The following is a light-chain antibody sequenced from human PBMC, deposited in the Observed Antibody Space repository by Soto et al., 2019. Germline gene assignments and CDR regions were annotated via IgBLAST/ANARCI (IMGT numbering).Light chain of an antibody. V-gene: IGLV2-8*01. CDR3: SSYAGSNNLV. CDR1: SSDVGAYNY. Sequence: QSALTQPPSASGSPGQSVTISCSGTSSDVGAYNYVSWYQQHPGKAPKVMIYEVTKRPSGVPDRFSGSKSGNTASLTVSGLQAEDEADYYCSSYAGSNNLVFGGGTKLTV. CDR2: EVT. J-gene: IGLJ2*01.